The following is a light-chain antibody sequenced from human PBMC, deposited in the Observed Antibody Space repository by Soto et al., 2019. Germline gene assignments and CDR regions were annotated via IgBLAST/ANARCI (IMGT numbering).Light chain of an antibody. V-gene: IGKV3D-7*01. J-gene: IGKJ4*01. CDR3: RQALT. CDR1: QTVSRYY. Sequence: VLTQSPAALSLSPGRRSILSCRASQTVSRYYLSWYQKKPGQPPRLLIYGASTRATGVPDRFSGSGSGADFTLTISSLQPEDLAVYYCRQALTFGGGTTVE. CDR2: GAS.